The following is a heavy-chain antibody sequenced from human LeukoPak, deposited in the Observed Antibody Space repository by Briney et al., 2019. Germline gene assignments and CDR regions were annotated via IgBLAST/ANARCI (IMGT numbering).Heavy chain of an antibody. D-gene: IGHD3-10*01. V-gene: IGHV3-21*01. Sequence: PGGSLRLSCAAPGFTFSSYSMNWVRQAPGKGLEWVSSISSSSSYIYYADSVKGRFTISRDNSKNTLYLQMNSLRAEDTAVYYCARDARGSGELSDYWGQGTLVTVSS. CDR1: GFTFSSYS. CDR2: ISSSSSYI. J-gene: IGHJ4*02. CDR3: ARDARGSGELSDY.